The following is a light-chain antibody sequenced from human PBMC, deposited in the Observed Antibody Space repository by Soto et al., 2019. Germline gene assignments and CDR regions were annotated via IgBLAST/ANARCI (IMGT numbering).Light chain of an antibody. CDR3: QQFGSSVT. J-gene: IGKJ5*01. V-gene: IGKV3-11*01. Sequence: EIVLTQSPAALSLSPGERATLSCRASQSVSSYLAWYQQKAGQAPTLLIYDATKRVIGIPARFSGSGSGTDFTLTISSLEPEDFAVYYCQQFGSSVTFGQGTRLENK. CDR1: QSVSSY. CDR2: DAT.